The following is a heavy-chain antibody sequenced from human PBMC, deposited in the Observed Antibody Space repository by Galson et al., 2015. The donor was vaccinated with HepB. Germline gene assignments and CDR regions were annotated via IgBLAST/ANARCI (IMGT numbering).Heavy chain of an antibody. D-gene: IGHD3-10*01. CDR2: ISASGAGT. CDR1: GSTFSSYA. Sequence: SLRLSCAVSGSTFSSYAMSWVRQAPGKGLEWVSGISASGAGTYYADSVKGRFTISRDNFKDTVYLQMNSLRAEDTAVYYCAKDLRALLGGRREGSGGFDYWGQGTLVTVSS. CDR3: AKDLRALLGGRREGSGGFDY. V-gene: IGHV3-23*01. J-gene: IGHJ4*02.